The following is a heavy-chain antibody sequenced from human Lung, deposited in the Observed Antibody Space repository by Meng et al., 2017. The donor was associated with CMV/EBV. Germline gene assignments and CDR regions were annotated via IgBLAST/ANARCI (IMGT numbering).Heavy chain of an antibody. CDR2: IKQDGSEK. CDR1: GFTFSSYW. Sequence: SCAASGFTFSSYWMSWVRQAPGKGLEWVANIKQDGSEKYYVDSVKGRFTISRDNAKNSLYLQMNSLRAEDTAVYYCARDRSGSYIGYWGQGTLVTAPQ. J-gene: IGHJ4*02. D-gene: IGHD1-26*01. CDR3: ARDRSGSYIGY. V-gene: IGHV3-7*01.